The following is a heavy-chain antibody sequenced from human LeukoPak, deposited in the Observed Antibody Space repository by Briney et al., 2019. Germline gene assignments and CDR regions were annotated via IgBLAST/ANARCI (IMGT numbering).Heavy chain of an antibody. Sequence: PSETLSLTCAVHGGSFSGYYWSWIRQPPGKGLEWIGEIDHSGSTNYNPSLKSRVTISVDTSKNQFSLKLSSVTAADTAVYYCAREETTVTTNWFDPWGQGTLVTVSS. D-gene: IGHD4-17*01. CDR1: GGSFSGYY. V-gene: IGHV4-34*01. J-gene: IGHJ5*02. CDR2: IDHSGST. CDR3: AREETTVTTNWFDP.